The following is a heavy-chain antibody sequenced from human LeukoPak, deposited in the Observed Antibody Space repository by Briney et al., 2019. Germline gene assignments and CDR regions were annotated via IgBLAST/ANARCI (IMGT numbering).Heavy chain of an antibody. CDR2: IYYSGDT. CDR1: GGSISSYY. D-gene: IGHD1-14*01. Sequence: KASGTLSLTCTVSGGSISSYYWSWIRQPPGKRLEWIGYIYYSGDTNYNPSLKSRVTMSVDTSKNQFSLKLSSVTAADTAVYYCASTGGNTLAYWGQGTLVTVSS. CDR3: ASTGGNTLAY. J-gene: IGHJ4*02. V-gene: IGHV4-59*01.